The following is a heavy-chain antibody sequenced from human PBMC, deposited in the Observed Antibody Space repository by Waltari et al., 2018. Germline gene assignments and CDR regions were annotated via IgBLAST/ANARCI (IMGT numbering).Heavy chain of an antibody. CDR3: ARASSYGDYGVYYFDY. Sequence: QLQLQESGPGLVKPSETLSLTCTVSGGSISSSSYYWGWIRQPPGKGLEWIGSIYYSGSTYNNPSLKSRVTISVDTSKNQFSLKLSSVTAADTAVYYCARASSYGDYGVYYFDYWGQGTLVTVSS. J-gene: IGHJ4*02. CDR1: GGSISSSSYY. V-gene: IGHV4-39*07. CDR2: IYYSGST. D-gene: IGHD4-17*01.